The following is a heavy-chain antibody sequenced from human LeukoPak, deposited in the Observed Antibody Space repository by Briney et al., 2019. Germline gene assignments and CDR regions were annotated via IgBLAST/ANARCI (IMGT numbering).Heavy chain of an antibody. CDR1: GGTFSSYA. V-gene: IGHV1-69*05. CDR3: ARDSYTYYQSNAFDI. Sequence: GASVKVSCKASGGTFSSYAISWVRQAPGQGLEWMGRIIPIFGTANYAQKFQGRVTITTDESTSTAYMELSSLRSEDTAVYYCARDSYTYYQSNAFDIWGQGTMVTVSS. CDR2: IIPIFGTA. J-gene: IGHJ3*02. D-gene: IGHD3-10*01.